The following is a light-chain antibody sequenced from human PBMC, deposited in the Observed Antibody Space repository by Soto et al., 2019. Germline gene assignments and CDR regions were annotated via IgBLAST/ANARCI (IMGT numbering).Light chain of an antibody. Sequence: EIVLTHSPGTLSLSRWDRPPLSCRASQSLSNSELAWYQQKPGQAPRLLIYGAFSRATGIPDRFSGSGSGTDFTLTISRLEPEDSAVYYCQQHGTTFGQGTKVDIK. V-gene: IGKV3-20*01. J-gene: IGKJ1*01. CDR1: QSLSNSE. CDR2: GAF. CDR3: QQHGTT.